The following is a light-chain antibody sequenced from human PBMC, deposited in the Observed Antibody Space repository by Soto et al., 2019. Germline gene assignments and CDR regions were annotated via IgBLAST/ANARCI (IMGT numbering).Light chain of an antibody. J-gene: IGKJ4*01. V-gene: IGKV3-15*01. CDR3: QQYDNGLT. CDR2: GAS. CDR1: RRVAGN. Sequence: EIVMTQSPATLSVSPGERATLSCRASRRVAGNLAWYLQKPGQAPRLLIYGASTRATGIPARFSGSGSGTEFTLTISSLQSDDSAVYYWQQYDNGLTFGGGTKVEIK.